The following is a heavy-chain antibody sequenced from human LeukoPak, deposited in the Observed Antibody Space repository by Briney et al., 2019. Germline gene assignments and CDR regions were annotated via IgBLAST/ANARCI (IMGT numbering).Heavy chain of an antibody. D-gene: IGHD4-11*01. CDR2: IIPIFGTA. Sequence: SVKVSCKASGGTFSSYAISWVRQAPGQGLEWMGGIIPIFGTANYAQKFQGRVTITTDESTSTAYMELSSLRSEDTAVYYCARAAGDYSNYLDYFDYWGQGTLVTVSS. CDR3: ARAAGDYSNYLDYFDY. CDR1: GGTFSSYA. V-gene: IGHV1-69*05. J-gene: IGHJ4*02.